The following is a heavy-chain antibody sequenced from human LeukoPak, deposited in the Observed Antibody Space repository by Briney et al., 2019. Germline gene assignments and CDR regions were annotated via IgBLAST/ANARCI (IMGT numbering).Heavy chain of an antibody. CDR1: GYTFTSCY. J-gene: IGHJ3*02. CDR3: ASDYYYDSSGYYSAFDI. D-gene: IGHD3-22*01. Sequence: ASVKVSCKASGYTFTSCYMHWVRQAPGQGLEWMGIINPSGGSTSYAQKFQGRVTMTRDTSTSTVYMELSSLRSEDTAVYYCASDYYYDSSGYYSAFDIWGQGTMVTVSS. V-gene: IGHV1-46*01. CDR2: INPSGGST.